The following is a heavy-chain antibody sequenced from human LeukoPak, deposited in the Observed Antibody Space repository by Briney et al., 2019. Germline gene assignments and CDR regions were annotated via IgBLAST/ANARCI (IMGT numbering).Heavy chain of an antibody. D-gene: IGHD1-26*01. Sequence: TGGSLRLSCVVSDFTLSSHGMHWVRQAPGKGLEWVAVILSDGGKKSYADSVKGRFTISRDNSKNTLYLQMDSLRVEDTAIYYCARDRAWDYLDSWDQGPLVTVSS. V-gene: IGHV3-30*03. CDR2: ILSDGGKK. CDR1: DFTLSSHG. J-gene: IGHJ4*02. CDR3: ARDRAWDYLDS.